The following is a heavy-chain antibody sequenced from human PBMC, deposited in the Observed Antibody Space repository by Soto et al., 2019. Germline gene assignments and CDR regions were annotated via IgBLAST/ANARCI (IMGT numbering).Heavy chain of an antibody. CDR1: GGSISSSSYY. J-gene: IGHJ3*02. Sequence: QLQLQESGPGLVKPSETLSLTCTVSGGSISSSSYYWGWIRQPPGKGLEWIGSIYYSGSTYYNPSLKSRVTISVDTSKNQFSLKLSSVTAADTAVYYCARLGVTANDAFDIWGQGTMVTVSS. CDR3: ARLGVTANDAFDI. V-gene: IGHV4-39*01. D-gene: IGHD4-4*01. CDR2: IYYSGST.